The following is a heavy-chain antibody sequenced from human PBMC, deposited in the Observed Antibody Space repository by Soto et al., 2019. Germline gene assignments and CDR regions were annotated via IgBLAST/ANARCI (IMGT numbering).Heavy chain of an antibody. CDR3: ARAGPVAGNHAFDI. Sequence: ASGKVSCKASGGSFSSYAISWVRQAPVQGLEWMGGIIPIFGTATYAQKFQGRVTIIADKSTSTAYMELSSLRSEDTAVYYCARAGPVAGNHAFDIWGQGTLVTVSS. J-gene: IGHJ3*02. D-gene: IGHD6-19*01. CDR1: GGSFSSYA. V-gene: IGHV1-69*06. CDR2: IIPIFGTA.